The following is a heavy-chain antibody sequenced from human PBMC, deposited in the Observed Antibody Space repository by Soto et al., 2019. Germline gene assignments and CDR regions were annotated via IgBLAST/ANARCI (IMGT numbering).Heavy chain of an antibody. CDR1: GFTFSSYS. J-gene: IGHJ4*02. D-gene: IGHD4-17*01. Sequence: GGSLRLSCAASGFTFSSYSMNWVRQAPGKGLEWVSYISSSSSTIYYADSVKGRFTISRDNAKNSLYLQMNSLRAEDTAVYYCARARNKVTTYEELDYWGQGTLVTVSS. CDR3: ARARNKVTTYEELDY. V-gene: IGHV3-48*01. CDR2: ISSSSSTI.